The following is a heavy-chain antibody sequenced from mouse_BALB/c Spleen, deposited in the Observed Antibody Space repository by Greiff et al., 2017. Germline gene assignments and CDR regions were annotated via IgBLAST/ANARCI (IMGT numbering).Heavy chain of an antibody. CDR3: ARFYDPCYAMDY. V-gene: IGHV5-6-5*01. Sequence: DVKLVESGGGLVKPGGSLKLSCAASGFTFSSYAMSWVRQTPEKRLEWVASISSGGSTYYPDSVKGRFTISRDNARNILYLQMSSLRSEDTAMDYCARFYDPCYAMDYWGQGTSVTVSS. CDR2: ISSGGST. D-gene: IGHD2-3*01. CDR1: GFTFSSYA. J-gene: IGHJ4*01.